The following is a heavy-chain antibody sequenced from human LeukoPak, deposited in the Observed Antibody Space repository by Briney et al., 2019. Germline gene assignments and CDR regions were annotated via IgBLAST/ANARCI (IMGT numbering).Heavy chain of an antibody. J-gene: IGHJ3*02. CDR1: GFTVSSNY. Sequence: AGGSLRLSCAASGFTVSSNYMTWVRQAPGKGLEWVSVIDSGGSTYYADSVKGRFTISRDNSKNTLYLQMNSLRAEDTAVYYCARDRRVRGVMWNSKSDGFDIWGQGTIVTVSS. D-gene: IGHD3-10*01. CDR3: ARDRRVRGVMWNSKSDGFDI. CDR2: IDSGGST. V-gene: IGHV3-66*01.